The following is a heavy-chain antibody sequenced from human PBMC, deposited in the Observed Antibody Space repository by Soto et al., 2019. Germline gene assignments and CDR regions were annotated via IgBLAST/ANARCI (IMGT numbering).Heavy chain of an antibody. CDR1: GGTFSSYA. Sequence: SVKVSCKASGGTFSSYAISWVRQAPGQGLEWMGGIIPIFGTANYAQKFQGRVTITADKSTSTAYMELSSLRSEDTAVYYCATSRCSRGSCYPRKLDLFDYWGQGTLVTVSS. D-gene: IGHD2-15*01. V-gene: IGHV1-69*06. CDR2: IIPIFGTA. J-gene: IGHJ4*02. CDR3: ATSRCSRGSCYPRKLDLFDY.